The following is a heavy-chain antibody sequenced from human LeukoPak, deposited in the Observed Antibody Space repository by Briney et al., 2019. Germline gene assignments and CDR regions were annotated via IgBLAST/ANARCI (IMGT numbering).Heavy chain of an antibody. Sequence: GGSLRLSCVASGFTFSSYAMNWVRQAPGKGLEWVSSINGSGDRTYYADSVKGRFTISRDNSKNTLYLQMNSLRAEDTAVYYCAKPARTDYADYWGQGTLVTDSS. J-gene: IGHJ4*02. CDR3: AKPARTDYADY. CDR1: GFTFSSYA. CDR2: INGSGDRT. V-gene: IGHV3-23*01. D-gene: IGHD1-14*01.